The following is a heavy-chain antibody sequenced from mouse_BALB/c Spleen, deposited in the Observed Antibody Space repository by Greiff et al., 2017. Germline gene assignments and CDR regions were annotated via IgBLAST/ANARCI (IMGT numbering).Heavy chain of an antibody. Sequence: EVQRVESGGGLVQPGGSLRLSCATSGFTFTDYYMSWVRQPPGKALEWLGFIRNKANGYTTEYSASVKGRFTISRDNSQSILYLQMNTLRAEDSATYYCARFPAYWYFDVWGAGTTVTVSS. V-gene: IGHV7-3*02. CDR1: GFTFTDYY. CDR3: ARFPAYWYFDV. CDR2: IRNKANGYTT. J-gene: IGHJ1*01.